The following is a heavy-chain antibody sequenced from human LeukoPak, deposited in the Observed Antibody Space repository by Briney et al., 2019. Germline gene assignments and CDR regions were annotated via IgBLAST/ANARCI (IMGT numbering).Heavy chain of an antibody. V-gene: IGHV3-74*01. CDR1: GFTFSSYW. CDR3: ARDPRIVAAGNYFDD. J-gene: IGHJ4*02. CDR2: INGDGRNI. D-gene: IGHD6-13*01. Sequence: QAGGSLRLSCVASGFTFSSYWMHWVRQDPRKGLVWVSRINGDGRNINYADSVRGRFTISRDNSKNTLYLQMNSLRAEDTAVYYCARDPRIVAAGNYFDDWGQGTLVTVSS.